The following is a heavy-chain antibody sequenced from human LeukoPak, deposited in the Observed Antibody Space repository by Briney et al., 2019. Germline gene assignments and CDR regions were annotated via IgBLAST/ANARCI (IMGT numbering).Heavy chain of an antibody. CDR1: GGSFSGYY. J-gene: IGHJ6*03. Sequence: SETLSLTCAVYGGSFSGYYWSWIRQPLGKGLEWIGEINHSGSTNYNLSLKSRVTISVDTSKNQFSLKLSSVTAADTAVYYCARGRPHYDFWSGYYTGINPRYYYYYYMDVWGKGTTVTVSS. CDR2: INHSGST. D-gene: IGHD3-3*01. CDR3: ARGRPHYDFWSGYYTGINPRYYYYYYMDV. V-gene: IGHV4-34*01.